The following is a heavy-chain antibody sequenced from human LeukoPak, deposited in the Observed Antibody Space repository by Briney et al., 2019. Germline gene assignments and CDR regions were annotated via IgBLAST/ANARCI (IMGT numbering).Heavy chain of an antibody. CDR3: ARTRGSYFDY. J-gene: IGHJ4*02. CDR2: INHDGSST. D-gene: IGHD1-26*01. V-gene: IGHV3-74*01. CDR1: GFTFTTFW. Sequence: GGSLRLSCATSGFTFTTFWMHWVRQAPGKGLVWVSRINHDGSSTNYADSVKGRFTISRDNAKNTVYLQMNSLRAEDTAVYYCARTRGSYFDYWGQGTLVTVSS.